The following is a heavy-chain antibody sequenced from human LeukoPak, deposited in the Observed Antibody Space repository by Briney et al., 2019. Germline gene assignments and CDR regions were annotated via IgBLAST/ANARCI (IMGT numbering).Heavy chain of an antibody. J-gene: IGHJ4*02. V-gene: IGHV5-51*01. CDR1: EYNLTNYW. D-gene: IGHD3-22*01. CDR2: IYPPDSDT. CDR3: ARSSSYSPYYFDS. Sequence: GESLKISCKGFEYNLTNYWIGWVRQMPGKGLEWMGIIYPPDSDTRYGRSFQGQVTISVDESITTAYLQWSSLKASDTAMYYCARSSSYSPYYFDSWGQGTLVTVSS.